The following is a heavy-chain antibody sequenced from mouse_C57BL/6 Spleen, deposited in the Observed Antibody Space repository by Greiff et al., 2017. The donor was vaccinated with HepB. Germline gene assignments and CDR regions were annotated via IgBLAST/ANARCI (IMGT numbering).Heavy chain of an antibody. D-gene: IGHD1-1*01. V-gene: IGHV1-39*01. J-gene: IGHJ3*01. CDR3: APYYDGFAY. CDR2: INPNYGTN. CDR1: GYSFTDYN. Sequence: VQLKQSGPELVKPGASVKISCKASGYSFTDYNMNWVKQSNGKSLEWIGVINPNYGTNSYNQKFKGKATLTVDQYSSTAYMQLNSLTSEDTAVYYCAPYYDGFAYWGQGTLVTVSA.